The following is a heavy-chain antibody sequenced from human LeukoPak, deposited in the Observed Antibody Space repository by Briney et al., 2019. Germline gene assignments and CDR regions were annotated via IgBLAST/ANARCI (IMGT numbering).Heavy chain of an antibody. CDR2: IGGRGGTT. Sequence: GGSLRLSCAASGFTFSSYAMSWVRQAPGKGLEWVPAIGGRGGTTYYADSVKGRFTISRDNSKNTLYLQMNSLRAEDTAVYYCTKGPDFDWLLYWFDPWGQGTLVTVSS. V-gene: IGHV3-23*01. CDR3: TKGPDFDWLLYWFDP. D-gene: IGHD3-9*01. J-gene: IGHJ5*02. CDR1: GFTFSSYA.